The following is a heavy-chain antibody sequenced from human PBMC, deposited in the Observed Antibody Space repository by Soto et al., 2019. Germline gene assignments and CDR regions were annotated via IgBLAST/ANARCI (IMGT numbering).Heavy chain of an antibody. D-gene: IGHD6-13*01. J-gene: IGHJ6*02. Sequence: ASVKVSCKASGYTFTSYGISWVRQAPGQGLEWMGWISAYNGNTNYAQKLQGRVTMTTDTSTSTAYMELRSLRSDDTAVYYCARSPGIAVAGMYYYYGMDVWGQGTTVTVSS. V-gene: IGHV1-18*01. CDR3: ARSPGIAVAGMYYYYGMDV. CDR1: GYTFTSYG. CDR2: ISAYNGNT.